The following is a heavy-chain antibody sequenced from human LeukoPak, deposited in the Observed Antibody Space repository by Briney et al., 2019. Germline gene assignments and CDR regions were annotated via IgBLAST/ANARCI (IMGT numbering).Heavy chain of an antibody. D-gene: IGHD2-2*01. V-gene: IGHV4-38-2*01. CDR1: GYSTSTGYY. Sequence: PSETLSLTCAVSGYSTSTGYYWCWIRQPPGKGLEWIGSIYHSGSTSYKPSLKSRVTISVDTSKNQFSLKLSSVTAADTAVYYCARNRSSIHFDYLGQGTLVTVSS. CDR2: IYHSGST. CDR3: ARNRSSIHFDY. J-gene: IGHJ4*02.